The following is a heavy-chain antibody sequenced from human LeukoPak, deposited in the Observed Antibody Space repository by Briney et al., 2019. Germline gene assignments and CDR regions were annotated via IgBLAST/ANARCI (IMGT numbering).Heavy chain of an antibody. Sequence: PGRSLRLSCAASGFTFSSYAMHWVRQAPGKGLEWVAVISYDGSNKYHADSVKGRFTISRDNSKNTLYLQMNSLRAEDTAVYYCARESLYTYYYDSSGYSWFDPWGQGTLVTVSS. CDR1: GFTFSSYA. J-gene: IGHJ5*02. CDR3: ARESLYTYYYDSSGYSWFDP. D-gene: IGHD3-22*01. CDR2: ISYDGSNK. V-gene: IGHV3-30*04.